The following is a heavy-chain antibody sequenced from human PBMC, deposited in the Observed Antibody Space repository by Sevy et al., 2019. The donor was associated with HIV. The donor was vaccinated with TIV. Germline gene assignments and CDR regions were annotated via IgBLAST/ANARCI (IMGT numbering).Heavy chain of an antibody. J-gene: IGHJ3*02. D-gene: IGHD3-22*01. CDR1: GFTFGDYA. CDR3: AKDRIFMIGDAFDI. V-gene: IGHV3-23*01. Sequence: GGSLRLSCTTSGFTFGDYAMSWVRQAPGKGLEWVSGISGSDGSTYYTDSVKGRFTISRDTSKNTLYLQMNSLRAEDTAVYYCAKDRIFMIGDAFDIWGQGTLVTVSS. CDR2: ISGSDGST.